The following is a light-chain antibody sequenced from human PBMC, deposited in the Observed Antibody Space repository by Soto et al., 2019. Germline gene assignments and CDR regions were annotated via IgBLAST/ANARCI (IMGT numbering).Light chain of an antibody. V-gene: IGLV2-8*01. Sequence: QSALTQPPSASGSPGQSVTISCTGTSSDVGYYNYVSWYQQHPGKAPKLIIYEVFKRPSGVPDRFSGSKSGNTASLTVSGLQAGDEADYYCSSYAATNLLFGGGTQLTVL. CDR1: SSDVGYYNY. CDR2: EVF. J-gene: IGLJ3*02. CDR3: SSYAATNLL.